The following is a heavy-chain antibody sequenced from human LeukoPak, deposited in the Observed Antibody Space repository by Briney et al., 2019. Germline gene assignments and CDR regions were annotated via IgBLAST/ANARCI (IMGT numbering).Heavy chain of an antibody. J-gene: IGHJ4*02. CDR2: INPTGGST. V-gene: IGHV1-46*01. CDR1: GYTFTSYY. D-gene: IGHD6-19*01. CDR3: ARGSSGWYAYYFDY. Sequence: ASVKVSCKASGYTFTSYYMHWVRQAPGQGLEWMGLINPTGGSTGYAQKFQGRVTMTRDMSTSTDYMELSSLRSEDTAVYYCARGSSGWYAYYFDYWGQGTLVTVSS.